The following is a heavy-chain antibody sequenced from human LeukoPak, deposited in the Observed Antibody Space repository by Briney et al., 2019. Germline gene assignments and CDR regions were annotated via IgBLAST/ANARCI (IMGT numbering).Heavy chain of an antibody. V-gene: IGHV1-46*01. J-gene: IGHJ5*02. CDR1: GYTFTSYG. D-gene: IGHD2-15*01. CDR2: INPSGGST. CDR3: ARGGGIVVAAAATGPEFDP. Sequence: ASVKVSCKASGYTFTSYGISWVRQAPGQGLEWMGIINPSGGSTSYAQKFQGRVTMTRDTSTSTVYMELSSLRSEDTAVYYCARGGGIVVAAAATGPEFDPWGQGTLVTVSS.